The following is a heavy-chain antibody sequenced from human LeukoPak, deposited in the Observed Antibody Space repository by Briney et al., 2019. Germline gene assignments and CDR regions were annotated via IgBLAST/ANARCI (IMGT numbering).Heavy chain of an antibody. CDR3: ARTGYCSGGSCYNYYYYMDV. D-gene: IGHD2-15*01. Sequence: SETLSLTCTVSGGSISSYYWSWIRQAPGKGLEWIGYIYYSGSTNYSASLKSRVTLSVDTSQNQSSLKPRSVTAADTAVYYCARTGYCSGGSCYNYYYYMDVWGKGTTVTVSS. V-gene: IGHV4-59*01. CDR2: IYYSGST. CDR1: GGSISSYY. J-gene: IGHJ6*03.